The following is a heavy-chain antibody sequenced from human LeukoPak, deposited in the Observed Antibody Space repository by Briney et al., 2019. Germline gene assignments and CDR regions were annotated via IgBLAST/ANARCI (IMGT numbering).Heavy chain of an antibody. D-gene: IGHD1-26*01. CDR2: LYSGGDT. J-gene: IGHJ4*02. Sequence: GGSLRLSCAASGFTVSSDFMSWVRQAPGKGLDWVSVLYSGGDTYYADSVKGRFSISRDNSKNTLYLEVKSLRADDTAVYYCARAKVGAAGFFAYWGQGTLVTVSS. V-gene: IGHV3-53*01. CDR3: ARAKVGAAGFFAY. CDR1: GFTVSSDF.